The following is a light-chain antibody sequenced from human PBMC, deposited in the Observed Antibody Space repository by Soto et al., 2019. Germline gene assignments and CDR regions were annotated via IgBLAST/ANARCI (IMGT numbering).Light chain of an antibody. CDR2: WAS. CDR1: QSVLYTPNAKNY. CDR3: QQYYSTRLT. J-gene: IGKJ4*01. V-gene: IGKV4-1*01. Sequence: DIVMTQSPEYLAGSLGERATINCKSSQSVLYTPNAKNYLAWYQQKPGQPPRLLIYWASSREPGVPDRFSGSGSGTDFTLTISSLQAEDVAVYFCQQYYSTRLTFGGGTKVDSK.